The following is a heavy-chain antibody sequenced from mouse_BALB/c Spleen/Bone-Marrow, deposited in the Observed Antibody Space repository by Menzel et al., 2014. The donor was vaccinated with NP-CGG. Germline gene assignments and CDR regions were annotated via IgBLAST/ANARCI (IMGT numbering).Heavy chain of an antibody. Sequence: VQLQQSGAELVRPGASVKVSCKASGYTFTSYWINWVKQRPGQGLEWIGNIYPSDSYTNYNQNFKDKATLTVDKSSSTAYMQLSSPTSEDSAVYYCTRQYGNYYAMDYWGQATSVTVSS. CDR2: IYPSDSYT. CDR3: TRQYGNYYAMDY. CDR1: GYTFTSYW. V-gene: IGHV1-69*02. D-gene: IGHD2-10*02. J-gene: IGHJ4*01.